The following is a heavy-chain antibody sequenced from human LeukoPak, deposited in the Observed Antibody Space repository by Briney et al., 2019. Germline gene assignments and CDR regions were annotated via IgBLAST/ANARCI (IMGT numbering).Heavy chain of an antibody. Sequence: ASVTVSCKASGYTFSDYYIHWLRQAPGQGFEWMGWINPTSADTKYSQNFQDNVSMTRDMSITTAFLELSRLTSDDTAVYYCARLRGPRYGDLFDSWGQGTLVTVSS. J-gene: IGHJ4*02. CDR1: GYTFSDYY. CDR3: ARLRGPRYGDLFDS. V-gene: IGHV1-2*02. D-gene: IGHD4-17*01. CDR2: INPTSADT.